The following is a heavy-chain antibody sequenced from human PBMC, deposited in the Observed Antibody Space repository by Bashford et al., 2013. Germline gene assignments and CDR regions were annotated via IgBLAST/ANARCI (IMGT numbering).Heavy chain of an antibody. CDR2: IIPIFGTA. CDR3: ARDKDIVVVPAAPLWY. D-gene: IGHD2-2*01. CDR1: GGTFSSYA. V-gene: IGHV1-69*13. Sequence: SVKVSCKASGGTFSSYAISWVRQAPGQGLEWMGGIIPIFGTANYAQKFQGRVTITADESTSTAYMELSSLRSDDTAVYYCARDKDIVVVPAAPLWYWGQGTLVTVSS. J-gene: IGHJ4*02.